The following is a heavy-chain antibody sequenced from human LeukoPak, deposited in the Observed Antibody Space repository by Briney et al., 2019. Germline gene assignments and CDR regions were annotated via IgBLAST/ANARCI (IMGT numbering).Heavy chain of an antibody. CDR3: ARRNPYYDSSGYYLADAFDI. J-gene: IGHJ3*02. D-gene: IGHD3-22*01. CDR2: IYYSGRT. V-gene: IGHV4-39*01. Sequence: SETLSLTCTVSGGSISSSSYYWGWIRQPPGKGLEWIGSIYYSGRTYYNPSLKSRVTISVDTSKNQFSLKLSSVTAADTAVYYCARRNPYYDSSGYYLADAFDIWGQGTMVTVSS. CDR1: GGSISSSSYY.